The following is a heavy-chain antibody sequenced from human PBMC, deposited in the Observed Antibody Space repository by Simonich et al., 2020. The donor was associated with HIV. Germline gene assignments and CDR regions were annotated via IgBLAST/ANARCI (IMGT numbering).Heavy chain of an antibody. Sequence: QVQLVESGGGVVQPGRSLRLSCAASGFTFSSYAMHWVRQAPGKGLEWVAVISYDGSNKYYADSVKGRFTISRDNSKNTLYRQMNSLRAEDTAVYYCARDLVPYSSGWYGDYWGQGTLVTVSS. CDR1: GFTFSSYA. D-gene: IGHD6-19*01. CDR3: ARDLVPYSSGWYGDY. V-gene: IGHV3-30*07. J-gene: IGHJ4*02. CDR2: ISYDGSNK.